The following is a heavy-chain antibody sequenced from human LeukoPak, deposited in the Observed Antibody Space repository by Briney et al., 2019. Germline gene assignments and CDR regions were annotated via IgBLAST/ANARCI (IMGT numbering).Heavy chain of an antibody. V-gene: IGHV4-34*01. D-gene: IGHD4-23*01. CDR3: ARASGNVWFDP. CDR2: INHSGST. CDR1: GGSFSGYY. Sequence: SETLSLTCAVYGGSFSGYYWSWIRQPPGKGLEWIGEINHSGSTNYNPSLKSRVTISVDTSKDQFSLKLSSVTAADTAVYYCARASGNVWFDPWGQGTLVTVSS. J-gene: IGHJ5*02.